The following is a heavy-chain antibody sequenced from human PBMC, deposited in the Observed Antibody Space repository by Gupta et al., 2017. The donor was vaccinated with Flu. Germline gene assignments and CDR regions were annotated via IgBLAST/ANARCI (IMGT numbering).Heavy chain of an antibody. CDR3: ARDLGLNWFDP. CDR2: TRNKANSYTT. J-gene: IGHJ5*02. V-gene: IGHV3-72*01. CDR1: GFTFSDHY. D-gene: IGHD3-16*01. Sequence: EVQLVESGGGLVQPGGSLRLSCAASGFTFSDHYMDWVRQAPGKGLEWVGRTRNKANSYTTEYAASVKGRFTISRDDSKNSLYLQMNSLKTEDTAVYYCARDLGLNWFDPWGQGTLVTVSS.